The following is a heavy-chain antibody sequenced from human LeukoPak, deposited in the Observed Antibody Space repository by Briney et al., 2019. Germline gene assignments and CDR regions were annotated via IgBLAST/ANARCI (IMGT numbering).Heavy chain of an antibody. CDR2: INSNGNIL. CDR1: GFIFDHYA. D-gene: IGHD3-22*01. V-gene: IGHV3-9*03. CDR3: AKDFYPVAMGSGYVFDS. J-gene: IGHJ4*02. Sequence: GRSLRLSCAASGFIFDHYALHWVRQAPGKGLEWVSGINSNGNILGYADSVKGRFTISGDNAKNSLFLQMNSLKVEDMALYYCAKDFYPVAMGSGYVFDSWGQGTLVTVSS.